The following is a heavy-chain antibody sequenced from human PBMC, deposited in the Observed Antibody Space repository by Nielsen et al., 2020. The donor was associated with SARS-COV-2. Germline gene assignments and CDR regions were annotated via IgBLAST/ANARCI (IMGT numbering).Heavy chain of an antibody. D-gene: IGHD3-22*01. Sequence: GGSLRLSCAASGFSFSSHWMSWARQAPGKGLEWVANIKQDGSEKYYVDSVKGRFTISRDNAKNSLYLQMSSLRAEDTAIYYCARESSGYYFPDYWGQGTLVTVSS. CDR2: IKQDGSEK. CDR1: GFSFSSHW. V-gene: IGHV3-7*03. J-gene: IGHJ4*02. CDR3: ARESSGYYFPDY.